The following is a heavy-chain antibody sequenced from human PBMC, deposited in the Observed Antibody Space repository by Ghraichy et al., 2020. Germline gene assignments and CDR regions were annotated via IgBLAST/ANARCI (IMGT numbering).Heavy chain of an antibody. CDR1: GGSFSGYY. Sequence: SETLSLTCAVYGGSFSGYYWSWIRQPPGKGLEWIGEINHSGSTNYNPSLKSRVTISVDTSKNQFSLKLSSVTAADTAVYYCARGSLYYYGSGSYYYYYGMDVWGQGTTVTVSS. CDR3: ARGSLYYYGSGSYYYYYGMDV. V-gene: IGHV4-34*01. J-gene: IGHJ6*02. CDR2: INHSGST. D-gene: IGHD3-10*01.